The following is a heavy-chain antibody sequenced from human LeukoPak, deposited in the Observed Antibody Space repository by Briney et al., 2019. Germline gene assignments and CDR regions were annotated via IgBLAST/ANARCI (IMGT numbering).Heavy chain of an antibody. J-gene: IGHJ4*02. Sequence: ASVTLSFTASGYTFTIYDINWVRQATGQGQEWMGWMNPNSGNTGYAQKFQGRVTMTRNTSISTAYMELSSLRSEDTAVYYCARVSIAARLWYYWGQGTLVTVSS. CDR1: GYTFTIYD. CDR2: MNPNSGNT. V-gene: IGHV1-8*01. D-gene: IGHD6-6*01. CDR3: ARVSIAARLWYY.